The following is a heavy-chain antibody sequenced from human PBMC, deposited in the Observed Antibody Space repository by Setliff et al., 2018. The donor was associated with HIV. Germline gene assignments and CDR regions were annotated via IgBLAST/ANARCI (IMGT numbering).Heavy chain of an antibody. CDR3: VRGYYYDKTGYGTFDI. CDR1: GDTLSIHP. J-gene: IGHJ3*02. D-gene: IGHD3-22*01. CDR2: MSAYSGDT. V-gene: IGHV1-18*01. Sequence: ASVKVSCKTSGDTLSIHPISWVRQAPGQGLEWMGWMSAYSGDTKYAQKIQGRVNMTRDTSTDTAYVELRSLRFDDTALYYCVRGYYYDKTGYGTFDIWGQGTVVTVSS.